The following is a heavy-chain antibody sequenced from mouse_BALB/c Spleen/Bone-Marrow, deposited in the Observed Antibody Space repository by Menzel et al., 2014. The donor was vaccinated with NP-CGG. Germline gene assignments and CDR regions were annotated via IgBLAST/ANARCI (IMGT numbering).Heavy chain of an antibody. V-gene: IGHV3-8*02. CDR3: ARTHYYGWFDS. J-gene: IGHJ2*01. CDR2: ISYSGGT. CDR1: GDSITSGY. Sequence: EVKLVESGPSLVKPSQPLSLPCSVTGDSITSGYWNWIRKFPGNKLEYMGFISYSGGTYYNPSPRSRISITRDTSKNQYYLQLNSVTTEDTATYFCARTHYYGWFDSWGQGTTLTVSS. D-gene: IGHD1-2*01.